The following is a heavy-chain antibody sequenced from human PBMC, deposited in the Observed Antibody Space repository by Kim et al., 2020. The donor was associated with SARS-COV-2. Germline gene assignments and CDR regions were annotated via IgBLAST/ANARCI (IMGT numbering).Heavy chain of an antibody. D-gene: IGHD5-12*01. Sequence: ESMKRRFTISRENYKNTLYLQMNSMRAADTAVYYCAKEKVATIAGDAFDIWGQWTMVTVSS. V-gene: IGHV3-23*01. J-gene: IGHJ3*02. CDR3: AKEKVATIAGDAFDI.